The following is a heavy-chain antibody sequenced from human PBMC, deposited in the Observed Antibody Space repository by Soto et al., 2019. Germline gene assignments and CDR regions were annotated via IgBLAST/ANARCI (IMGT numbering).Heavy chain of an antibody. V-gene: IGHV1-18*01. CDR2: MSAYNGHT. J-gene: IGHJ4*02. D-gene: IGHD6-6*01. CDR1: GYTFTAYG. Sequence: QVHLVQSGAEVKKPGASVNVSCKASGYTFTAYGISWVRQAPGQGLEWMGWMSAYNGHTSYAKRFQGRVTMTRDTSTSIAYRELRSLYSDDTARSFSATDRAYSTSSAHFDYLGQGTLVTVSS. CDR3: ATDRAYSTSSAHFDY.